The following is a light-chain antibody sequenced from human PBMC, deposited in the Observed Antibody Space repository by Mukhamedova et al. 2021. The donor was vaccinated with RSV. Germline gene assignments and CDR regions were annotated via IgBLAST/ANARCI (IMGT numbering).Light chain of an antibody. J-gene: IGKJ5*01. V-gene: IGKV3-15*01. CDR3: QQYHHWPPIT. Sequence: APRLLIYGASARATGVPDTFSGSGFGTDFTLTISRLQSDDSAVYYCQQYHHWPPITFGQG. CDR2: GAS.